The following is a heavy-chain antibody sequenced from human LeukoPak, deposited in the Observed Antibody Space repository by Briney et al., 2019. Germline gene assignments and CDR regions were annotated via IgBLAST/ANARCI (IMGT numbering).Heavy chain of an antibody. CDR1: GYSIRSGYQ. CDR2: IYHSGTT. Sequence: SETLSLTCAVSGYSIRSGYQWGWIRQPPGKGREWIGSIYHSGTTYYSPSLKSRVTMSVDTSKNQFSVKLSSVTAADTAVYYCARVPYGGFEYWGQGALVTVSS. CDR3: ARVPYGGFEY. V-gene: IGHV4-38-2*01. D-gene: IGHD4-23*01. J-gene: IGHJ4*02.